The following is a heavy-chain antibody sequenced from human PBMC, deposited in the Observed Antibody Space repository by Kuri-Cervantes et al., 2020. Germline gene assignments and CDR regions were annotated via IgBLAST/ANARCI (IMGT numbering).Heavy chain of an antibody. CDR1: GGSVSSGSYY. Sequence: SETLSLTCTVSGGSVSSGSYYWSWIRQPPGKGLEWIGYIYYSGSTNYNPSLKSRVTISVDTSKNQFSLKLSFVTAADTAVYYCARSPSRYYMDVWGKGTTVTVSS. V-gene: IGHV4-61*01. CDR3: ARSPSRYYMDV. J-gene: IGHJ6*03. CDR2: IYYSGST.